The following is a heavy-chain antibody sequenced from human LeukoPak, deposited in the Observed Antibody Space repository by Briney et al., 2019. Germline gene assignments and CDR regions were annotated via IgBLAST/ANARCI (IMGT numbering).Heavy chain of an antibody. J-gene: IGHJ4*02. V-gene: IGHV3-53*01. D-gene: IGHD4/OR15-4a*01. CDR1: GFTVSSDS. CDR2: IYSGGST. CDR3: ARRAGAYSHPYYY. Sequence: GGSLRLSCTVSGFTVSSDSMSWVRQAPGKGLEWVSFIYSGGSTHYSDSVKGRFTISRDNSKNTLYLLMNSLRAEDTGVYYCARRAGAYSHPYYYWGQGTLVTVSS.